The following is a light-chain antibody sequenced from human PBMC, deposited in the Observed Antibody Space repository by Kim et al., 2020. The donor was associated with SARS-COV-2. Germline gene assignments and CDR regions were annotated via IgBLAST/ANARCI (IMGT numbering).Light chain of an antibody. Sequence: ASVGGRVTITCRASQSISGWLAWYQQKPGKAPKLLIYKASILESGVPSRFSGRGSGTEFTLPINSLQADDFATYYCQQYNSYPWTFGQGTKVEIK. CDR2: KAS. J-gene: IGKJ1*01. CDR1: QSISGW. V-gene: IGKV1-5*03. CDR3: QQYNSYPWT.